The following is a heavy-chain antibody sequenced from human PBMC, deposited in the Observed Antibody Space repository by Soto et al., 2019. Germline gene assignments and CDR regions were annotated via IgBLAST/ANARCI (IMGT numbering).Heavy chain of an antibody. CDR1: GYTFTSYD. Sequence: GASVKVSCKASGYTFTSYDINWVRQATGQGLEWMGWMNPNSGNTGYAQKFQGRVTMTRNTSISTAYMELSSLRSEDTAVYYCARGMHQDYDFWSGYLGNWFDPWGQGTLVPVSS. CDR3: ARGMHQDYDFWSGYLGNWFDP. V-gene: IGHV1-8*01. J-gene: IGHJ5*02. D-gene: IGHD3-3*01. CDR2: MNPNSGNT.